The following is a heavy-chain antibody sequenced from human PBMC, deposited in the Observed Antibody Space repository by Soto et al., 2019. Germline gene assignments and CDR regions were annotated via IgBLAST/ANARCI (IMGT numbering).Heavy chain of an antibody. J-gene: IGHJ4*02. Sequence: QVQLVESGGGVVQPGRSLRLSCAASGFTLSSYGMHWVRQAPGKGLEWVAVISYDGSNKYYADSVKGRFIISIDNSKNTLYLQMNSLRAEDTAVYYCAKADYSQTYFDYWGQGTLVTVSS. V-gene: IGHV3-30*18. D-gene: IGHD2-15*01. CDR1: GFTLSSYG. CDR2: ISYDGSNK. CDR3: AKADYSQTYFDY.